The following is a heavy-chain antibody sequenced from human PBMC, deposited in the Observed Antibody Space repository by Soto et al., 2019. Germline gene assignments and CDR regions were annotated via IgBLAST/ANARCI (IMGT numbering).Heavy chain of an antibody. J-gene: IGHJ4*02. CDR1: GYTFTSYG. D-gene: IGHD4-17*01. CDR2: MSAYSGNT. V-gene: IGHV1-18*01. Sequence: ASVKVSCKASGYTFTSYGISWVRQAPGQGLEWMGWMSAYSGNTDYPQKLQGRVTMTRDTSTSTAYMELRSLRSDDTAVYYCTRERITVTKSLIFDYWGQGTLVTVAS. CDR3: TRERITVTKSLIFDY.